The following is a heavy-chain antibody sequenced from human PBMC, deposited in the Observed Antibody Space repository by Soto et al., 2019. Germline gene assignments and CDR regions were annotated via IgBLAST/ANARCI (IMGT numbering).Heavy chain of an antibody. Sequence: PSETLSLTCTVSGGSISSRTNYWGWIRQPPGQGLEWIGTIHYSGNIYYNPSLKSRVTISVDTSKDHFSLKLSSVTAADTAVYYCARAFLKGEYSYGPRYYFDSGGQGTLVTVSS. CDR3: ARAFLKGEYSYGPRYYFDS. CDR2: IHYSGNI. CDR1: GGSISSRTNY. J-gene: IGHJ4*02. D-gene: IGHD5-18*01. V-gene: IGHV4-39*02.